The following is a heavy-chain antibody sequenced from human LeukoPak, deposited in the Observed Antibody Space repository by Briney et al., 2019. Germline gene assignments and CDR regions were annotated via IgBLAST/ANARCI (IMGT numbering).Heavy chain of an antibody. D-gene: IGHD3-22*01. V-gene: IGHV4-34*01. CDR1: GGSFSGYY. Sequence: KPSETLSLTCAVYGGSFSGYYWSWIRQPPGKGLEWIGEINHSGSTNYNPSLKRRVTISVDTSKNQFSLKLSSVTAADTAVYYCARGKYYYDSSGYRSYGGQGTLVTVSS. CDR2: INHSGST. J-gene: IGHJ4*02. CDR3: ARGKYYYDSSGYRSY.